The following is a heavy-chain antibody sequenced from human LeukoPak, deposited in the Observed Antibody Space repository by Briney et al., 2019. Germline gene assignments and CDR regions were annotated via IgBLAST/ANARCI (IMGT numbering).Heavy chain of an antibody. J-gene: IGHJ6*03. CDR2: INHSGST. CDR3: ARRGRYCSGGSCYYYYYYMDV. V-gene: IGHV4-34*01. CDR1: GGSFSGYY. Sequence: SETLSLTCAVYGGSFSGYYWSWIRQPPGKGLEWIGEINHSGSTNYNPSLKSRVTISVDTSKNQFSLKLSSVTAADTAVYYCARRGRYCSGGSCYYYYYYMDVWGKGTTVTISS. D-gene: IGHD2-15*01.